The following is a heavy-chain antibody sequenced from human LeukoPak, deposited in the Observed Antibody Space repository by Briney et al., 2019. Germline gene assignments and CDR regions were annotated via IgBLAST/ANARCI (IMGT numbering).Heavy chain of an antibody. CDR2: IDSSSTYI. CDR3: VREYCTRGNCPNWFDP. D-gene: IGHD2-8*01. J-gene: IGHJ5*02. Sequence: GGSLRLSCAASGFTFSSYWMSWVRQAPGKGLEWVSSIDSSSTYIYYADPVKGRFTISRDNAKNSLFLQMDSLRAEDTAVYYCVREYCTRGNCPNWFDPWGQGTLVTVSS. V-gene: IGHV3-21*01. CDR1: GFTFSSYW.